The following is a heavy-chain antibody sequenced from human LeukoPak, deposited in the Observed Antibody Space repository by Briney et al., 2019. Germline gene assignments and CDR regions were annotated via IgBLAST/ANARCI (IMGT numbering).Heavy chain of an antibody. CDR1: GGSISSSNW. CDR2: IYHSGST. J-gene: IGHJ4*02. CDR3: ARVVILSDSSGYYPL. D-gene: IGHD3-22*01. Sequence: SGTLSLTCAVSGGSISSSNWWSWVRQPPGKGLEWIGEIYHSGSTNYNPSLKSRVTISVDKSKNQFSLKLSSVTAADTAVYYCARVVILSDSSGYYPLWGQGTLITVSS. V-gene: IGHV4-4*02.